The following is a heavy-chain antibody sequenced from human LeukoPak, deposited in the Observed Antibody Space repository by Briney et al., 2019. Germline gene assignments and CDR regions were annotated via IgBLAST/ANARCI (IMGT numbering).Heavy chain of an antibody. CDR1: GGSISSYY. D-gene: IGHD6-6*01. Sequence: SSETLSLTCTVSGGSISSYYWSWIRQPPGKGLEWIGYIYYSGSTNYNPSLKSRVTISVDTSKNQFSLKLSSVTAADTAVYYCARGLPAARPKSPVNFDYWGQGTLVTVSS. CDR2: IYYSGST. V-gene: IGHV4-59*12. CDR3: ARGLPAARPKSPVNFDY. J-gene: IGHJ4*02.